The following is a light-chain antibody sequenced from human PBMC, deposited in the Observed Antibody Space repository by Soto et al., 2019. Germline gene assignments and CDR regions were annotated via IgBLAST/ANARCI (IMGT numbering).Light chain of an antibody. Sequence: DIQMTQSPSTLSASVGDRVTITCRASQSISSWLAWYQQKPGKAPKLLIYKESSLESGVPSRFSGSGSGTEFTLTISSLQPDDFATYYCQHYNSYSPRTFGQGTKVEIK. CDR1: QSISSW. V-gene: IGKV1-5*03. CDR2: KES. J-gene: IGKJ1*01. CDR3: QHYNSYSPRT.